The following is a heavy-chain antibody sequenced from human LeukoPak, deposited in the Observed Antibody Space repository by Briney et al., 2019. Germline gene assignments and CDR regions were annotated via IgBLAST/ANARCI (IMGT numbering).Heavy chain of an antibody. CDR2: TVGSRPDT. CDR3: AKLREWELPDLFDY. Sequence: PGGSLRLSCAASGFTFTNYAMSWVRQTPGKGLEWVSATVGSRPDTYHADSVKGRFTISRDNSKNTLYLQMNSLRAEDTAVYYCAKLREWELPDLFDYWGQGTLVTVSS. D-gene: IGHD1-26*01. V-gene: IGHV3-23*01. J-gene: IGHJ4*02. CDR1: GFTFTNYA.